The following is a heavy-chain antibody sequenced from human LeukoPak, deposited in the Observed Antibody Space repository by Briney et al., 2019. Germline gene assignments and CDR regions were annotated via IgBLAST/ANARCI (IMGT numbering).Heavy chain of an antibody. CDR3: ARGTLGYDY. Sequence: PSETLSLTCAVSGGSISSGGYSWRWIRQPQGKGLEWIGYIYHSGSTYYNPSLKSRVTISVDRSKNQFSLKLSSVTAADTAVYYCARGTLGYDYWGQGTLVTVSS. CDR1: GGSISSGGYS. V-gene: IGHV4-30-2*01. D-gene: IGHD2-15*01. CDR2: IYHSGST. J-gene: IGHJ4*02.